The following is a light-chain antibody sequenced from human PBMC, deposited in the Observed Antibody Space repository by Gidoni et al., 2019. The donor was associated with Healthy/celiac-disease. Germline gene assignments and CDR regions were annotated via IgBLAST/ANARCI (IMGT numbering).Light chain of an antibody. V-gene: IGLV1-47*01. CDR3: AAWDDRLRGV. J-gene: IGLJ2*01. CDR1: SSNIGSNY. CDR2: RNN. Sequence: QPVLTQPPSASGTPGQRVTTSCSGSSSNIGSNYVYWYQQLPGTAPKLLIYRNNQRPSGVPDRFSGSKSGTSASLAISVLRSEDEADYYCAAWDDRLRGVFGGGTKLTVL.